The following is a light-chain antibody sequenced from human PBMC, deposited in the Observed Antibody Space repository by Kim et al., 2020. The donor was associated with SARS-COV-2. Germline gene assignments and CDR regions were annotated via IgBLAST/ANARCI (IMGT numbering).Light chain of an antibody. J-gene: IGLJ2*01. CDR1: CNGGGSSNL. CDR3: CSYAGSSTVDAV. CDR2: EDS. Sequence: SITLPCTATCNGGGSSNLVARYPQPRGKDPKLMIYEDSKRPSGVSNLFSGSKSGNSAHLAISGLEAEDEADYYCCSYAGSSTVDAVFGGGTQLTVL. V-gene: IGLV2-23*02.